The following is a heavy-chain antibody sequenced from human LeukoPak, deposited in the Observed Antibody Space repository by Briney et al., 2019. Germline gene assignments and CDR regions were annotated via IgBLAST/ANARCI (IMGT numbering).Heavy chain of an antibody. CDR2: FDLDSGEK. Sequence: ASVRVSCKVSGYTLTELSIHWVRQAPGKGLEWMGNFDLDSGEKIYAQKFQGRVTMTEDTSADTVYMELSSLRSEDTAMYYCAGEPTAREPHYYYYMDVWGRGTTVTVSS. D-gene: IGHD1-26*01. CDR1: GYTLTELS. V-gene: IGHV1-24*01. CDR3: AGEPTAREPHYYYYMDV. J-gene: IGHJ6*03.